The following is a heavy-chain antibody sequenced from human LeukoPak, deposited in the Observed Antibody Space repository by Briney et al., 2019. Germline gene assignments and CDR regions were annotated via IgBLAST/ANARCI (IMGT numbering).Heavy chain of an antibody. Sequence: PSQTLSLTCTVSGGSISSGDYYWSWIRQPPGKGLEWIGYIYYSGSTNYNPSLKSRVTISVDTSKNQFSLKLSSVTAADTAVYYCARVRYCSSTSCYTMRYYGMDVWGQGTTVTVSS. CDR2: IYYSGST. CDR1: GGSISSGDYY. D-gene: IGHD2-2*02. J-gene: IGHJ6*02. V-gene: IGHV4-30-4*01. CDR3: ARVRYCSSTSCYTMRYYGMDV.